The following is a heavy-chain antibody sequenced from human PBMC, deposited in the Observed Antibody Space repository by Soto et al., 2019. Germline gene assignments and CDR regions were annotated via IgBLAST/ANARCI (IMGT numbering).Heavy chain of an antibody. CDR3: ARDGGGGFFDY. V-gene: IGHV3-13*05. D-gene: IGHD3-16*01. J-gene: IGHJ4*02. Sequence: GGLRLSCAASGFSFSIYDMHWVRQTAGKGLEWVSVIGTAGDPNYSGSVKGRFSIPRDNGKNSLYLQLNSLSAGDTAVYYCARDGGGGFFDYWGQGALVTVSS. CDR2: IGTAGDP. CDR1: GFSFSIYD.